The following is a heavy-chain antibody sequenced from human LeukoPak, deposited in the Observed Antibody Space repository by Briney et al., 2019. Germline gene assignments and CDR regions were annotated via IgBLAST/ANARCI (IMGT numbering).Heavy chain of an antibody. J-gene: IGHJ4*02. CDR3: ARGLTQIPRLATGLGH. CDR1: GFTFSSYA. Sequence: GGSLRLSCAASGFTFSSYAMHWVRQAPGKGLEWVAVISYDGSNKYYADSVKGRFTISRDNSKNTLYLEMNSLRAEDTAVYYCARGLTQIPRLATGLGHWGQGTLVTVSS. CDR2: ISYDGSNK. D-gene: IGHD2-21*02. V-gene: IGHV3-30-3*01.